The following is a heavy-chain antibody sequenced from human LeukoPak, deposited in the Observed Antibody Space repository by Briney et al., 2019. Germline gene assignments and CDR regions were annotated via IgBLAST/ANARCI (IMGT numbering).Heavy chain of an antibody. CDR1: GGSISSYY. CDR3: ARGLRGDPNAFDI. J-gene: IGHJ3*02. V-gene: IGHV4-59*01. CDR2: IYYSGST. D-gene: IGHD3-10*01. Sequence: SETLSLTCAVSGGSISSYYWSWIRQPPGKGLEWIGYIYYSGSTNYNPSLKSRVTISVDTSKNQFSLKLSSVTAADTAVYYCARGLRGDPNAFDIWGQRTMVAVSS.